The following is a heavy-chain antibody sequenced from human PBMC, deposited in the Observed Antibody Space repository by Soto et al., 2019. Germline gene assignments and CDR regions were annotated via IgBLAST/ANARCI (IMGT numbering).Heavy chain of an antibody. V-gene: IGHV1-69*01. CDR3: ARDRYSSSWYGAGNWFDP. Sequence: QVQLVQSGAEVKKPGSSVKVSCKASGGTFSSYAISWVRQAPGQGLEWMGGIIPIFGTANYAQKFQGRVTIPADESTSTAYMELSSLRSEDTAVYYCARDRYSSSWYGAGNWFDPWGQGTLVTVSS. CDR2: IIPIFGTA. CDR1: GGTFSSYA. D-gene: IGHD6-13*01. J-gene: IGHJ5*02.